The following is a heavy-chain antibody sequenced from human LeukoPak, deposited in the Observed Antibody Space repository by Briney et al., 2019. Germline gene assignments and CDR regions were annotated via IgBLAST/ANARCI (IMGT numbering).Heavy chain of an antibody. Sequence: SETLSLTCTVSGGSISSSSYYWGWIRQPPGKGLEWIGTLYYSGNTYYNPSLKSRVTISVDTSKNQFSLKLTSVLAADTAVYYCARPGDGYNLGYWGQGTLVTVSA. CDR2: LYYSGNT. V-gene: IGHV4-39*01. J-gene: IGHJ4*02. D-gene: IGHD5-24*01. CDR3: ARPGDGYNLGY. CDR1: GGSISSSSYY.